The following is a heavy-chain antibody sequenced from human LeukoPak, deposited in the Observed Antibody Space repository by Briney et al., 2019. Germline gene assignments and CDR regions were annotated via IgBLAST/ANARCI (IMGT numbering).Heavy chain of an antibody. CDR2: INPNSGGT. CDR1: GYTFTGYY. V-gene: IGHV1-2*02. J-gene: IGHJ6*03. D-gene: IGHD2-2*01. CDR3: ASNQGDRVVPAAYTTDYYYYYMDV. Sequence: ASVKVSCKASGYTFTGYYIHWVRQAPGQGLEWMGWINPNSGGTNYAQKFQGRVTMTRDTSISTSYMELSGLRSDDTAVFYCASNQGDRVVPAAYTTDYYYYYMDVWGKGTTVTISS.